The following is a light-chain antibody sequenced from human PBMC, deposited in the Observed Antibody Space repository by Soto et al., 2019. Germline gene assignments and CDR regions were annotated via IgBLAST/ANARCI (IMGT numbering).Light chain of an antibody. Sequence: DIQMTQSPSSLSASVGDRVTINCRASQSISIYLNWYQQKVGKAPKLLIYAASSLQRGVPSRFSGSGSGTDFTRTISSLQPEDFATDYCQQSYSTPRTFGQGTKLEIK. V-gene: IGKV1-39*01. J-gene: IGKJ2*02. CDR1: QSISIY. CDR2: AAS. CDR3: QQSYSTPRT.